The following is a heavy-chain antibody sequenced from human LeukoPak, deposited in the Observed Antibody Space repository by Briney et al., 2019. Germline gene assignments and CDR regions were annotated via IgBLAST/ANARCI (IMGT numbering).Heavy chain of an antibody. CDR3: ARVEVRGWYA. D-gene: IGHD6-19*01. J-gene: IGHJ5*02. CDR1: GFTVSSTH. CDR2: ISYDGSNK. V-gene: IGHV3-30*03. Sequence: PGGSLRLSCVASGFTVSSTHMSWYRQAPGKGLEWVAVISYDGSNKYYADSVKGRFTISRDNSKNTLYLQMNSLRAEDTAVYYCARVEVRGWYAWGQGTLVTVSS.